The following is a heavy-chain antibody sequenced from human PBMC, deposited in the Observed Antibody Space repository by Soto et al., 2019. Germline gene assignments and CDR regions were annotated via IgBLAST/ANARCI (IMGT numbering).Heavy chain of an antibody. D-gene: IGHD1-1*01. J-gene: IGHJ4*02. Sequence: ASVKVSCKASGYTFTSYDINWVRQATGQGLEWMGWISAYNGNTNYAQKLQGRVTMTTDTSTSTAYMELRSLRSDDTAVYYCARDKGELERVLADDYWGQGTLVTVSS. CDR3: ARDKGELERVLADDY. CDR2: ISAYNGNT. CDR1: GYTFTSYD. V-gene: IGHV1-18*01.